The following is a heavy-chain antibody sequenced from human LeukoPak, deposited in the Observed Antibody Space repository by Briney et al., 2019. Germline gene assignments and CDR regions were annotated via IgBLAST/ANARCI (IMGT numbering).Heavy chain of an antibody. CDR1: GYTFTGYY. CDR3: ARDRRVATSFKPNWFDP. D-gene: IGHD5-12*01. V-gene: IGHV1-2*02. CDR2: INPNSGGT. J-gene: IGHJ5*02. Sequence: ASVKVSCKASGYTFTGYYMHWVRQAPGQGLEWMGWINPNSGGTNYAQKFQGRVTMTRDTPTSTVYMELSSLRSEDTAVYYCARDRRVATSFKPNWFDPWGQGTLVTVSS.